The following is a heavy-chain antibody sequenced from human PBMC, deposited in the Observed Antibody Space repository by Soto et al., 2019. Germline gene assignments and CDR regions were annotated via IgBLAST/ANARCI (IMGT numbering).Heavy chain of an antibody. V-gene: IGHV3-74*03. CDR3: AKVRRYSGYEYFDY. CDR2: IIGDGTTT. CDR1: GFTFSNYW. Sequence: PGGSLRLSCAASGFTFSNYWMHWVRQAPGKGLVWVSRIIGDGTTTAYADSVKGRFTISRDNARNALYLQMNSLRAEDTAVYYCAKVRRYSGYEYFDYRGQGALVTVSS. D-gene: IGHD5-12*01. J-gene: IGHJ4*02.